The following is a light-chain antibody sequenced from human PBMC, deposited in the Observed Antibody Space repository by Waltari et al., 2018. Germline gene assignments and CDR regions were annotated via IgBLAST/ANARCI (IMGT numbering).Light chain of an antibody. CDR1: QTVLYADHTNY. CDR2: WAS. J-gene: IGKJ2*01. V-gene: IGKV4-1*01. CDR3: QQYFGTPVT. Sequence: DFVMTQSPDSLAVSLDEKATVHCKSSQTVLYADHTNYLAWYQQKTGQPPQLLIDWASNRQSGVPDRFIGSGSGTDFTLTISSLQPEDVAIYYCQQYFGTPVTFGQGTKLEIK.